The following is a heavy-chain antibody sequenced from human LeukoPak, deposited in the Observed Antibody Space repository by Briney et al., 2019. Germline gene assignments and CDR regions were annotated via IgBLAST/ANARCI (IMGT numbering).Heavy chain of an antibody. CDR3: ATVYYDSSAYGDLDS. Sequence: GGSLRLSCAASGIAFRSFTMHWVRQAPGKGLEWVSSITPTSTSTVYADPVKGRFTISRDNAKNSLYLQMNSLRAEDTAVYHCATVYYDSSAYGDLDSWGQGTPVTVSS. V-gene: IGHV3-21*01. CDR1: GIAFRSFT. J-gene: IGHJ4*02. CDR2: ITPTSTST. D-gene: IGHD3-22*01.